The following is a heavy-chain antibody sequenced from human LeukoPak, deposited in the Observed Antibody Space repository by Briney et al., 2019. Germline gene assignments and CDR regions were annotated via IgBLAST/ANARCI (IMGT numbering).Heavy chain of an antibody. D-gene: IGHD6-6*01. CDR3: ARQGNRAIANRHGLDV. CDR2: IYYSGTT. J-gene: IGHJ6*02. V-gene: IGHV4-59*08. Sequence: WETLSLTCTASGVSISGYYWSWIRQPPGKGLEWIGYIYYSGTTKYNPSLKSRVTISVDTSKNQFSLKLTSVTAADSAVYYCARQGNRAIANRHGLDVWGQGTTVTVSS. CDR1: GVSISGYY.